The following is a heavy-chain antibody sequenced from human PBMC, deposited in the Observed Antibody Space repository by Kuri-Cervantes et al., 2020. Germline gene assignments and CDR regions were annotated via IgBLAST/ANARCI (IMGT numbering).Heavy chain of an antibody. CDR3: ARVPGSLSPLYYMDV. J-gene: IGHJ6*03. Sequence: GESLKISCAASGFTFSSYAMSWVRQAPGKGLEWVSAISGSGGSTYYADSVKGRFTISRDNAKNSLYLQLNSLRAEDTAVYYCARVPGSLSPLYYMDVWGKGTTVTVSS. CDR1: GFTFSSYA. CDR2: ISGSGGST. V-gene: IGHV3-23*01. D-gene: IGHD2-15*01.